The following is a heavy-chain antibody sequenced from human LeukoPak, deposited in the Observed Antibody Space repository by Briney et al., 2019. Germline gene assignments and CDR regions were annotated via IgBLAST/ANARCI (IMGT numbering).Heavy chain of an antibody. CDR1: GFTFSNYW. D-gene: IGHD2-15*01. V-gene: IGHV3-7*01. J-gene: IGHJ4*02. Sequence: GGSLRLSCEASGFTFSNYWMSWVRQAPGKRLEWVANIKGDGSEIYYVDSVKGRFTISRDNDKYSLYLQMNNLRAEDTAVYYCARDGSSFDYWGQGALVTVSS. CDR2: IKGDGSEI. CDR3: ARDGSSFDY.